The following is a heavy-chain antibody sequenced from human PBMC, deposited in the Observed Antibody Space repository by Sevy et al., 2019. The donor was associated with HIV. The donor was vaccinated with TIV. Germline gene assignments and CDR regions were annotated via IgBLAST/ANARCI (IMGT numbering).Heavy chain of an antibody. CDR2: LFYTDST. CDR1: GGSLNSYY. D-gene: IGHD4-4*01. V-gene: IGHV4-59*01. J-gene: IGHJ4*02. Sequence: SETLSLTCTVSGGSLNSYYWSWIRQPPGKGLEWIGYLFYTDSTNYNPSLKSRVTISVDRSKNQFSLELRSVTAADTAVYYCARDSDSSLDCWGQGTLVTVSS. CDR3: ARDSDSSLDC.